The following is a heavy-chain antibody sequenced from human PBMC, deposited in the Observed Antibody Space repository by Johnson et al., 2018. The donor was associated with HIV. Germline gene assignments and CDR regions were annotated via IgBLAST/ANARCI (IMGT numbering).Heavy chain of an antibody. CDR2: IGTAGDT. CDR3: ARDGTRLEQWLHGAGTFDI. CDR1: GFTFSSYD. J-gene: IGHJ3*02. D-gene: IGHD6-19*01. Sequence: VQLVESGGGLVQPGGSLRLSCAASGFTFSSYDMHWVRQATGKGLEWVSAIGTAGDTYYPGSVKGRFTISRENAKNSLYLQMNSLRAEDTAVYYCARDGTRLEQWLHGAGTFDIWGQGTMVTVSS. V-gene: IGHV3-13*01.